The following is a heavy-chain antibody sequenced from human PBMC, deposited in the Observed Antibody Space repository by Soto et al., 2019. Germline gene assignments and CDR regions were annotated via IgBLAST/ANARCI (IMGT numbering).Heavy chain of an antibody. CDR2: LSFDGTAE. Sequence: QVQLVESGGGVVQPGTSLRLSCKASGFIFRDYLIHWVRQAPGKGLEWLAVLSFDGTAEYYAVSTQGRFTISRDIPKSTTYLVINNVSREDTAMYYCARVATRLQSMEVLEYWGQGTLVTVPS. CDR1: GFIFRDYL. CDR3: ARVATRLQSMEVLEY. D-gene: IGHD2-21*02. J-gene: IGHJ4*02. V-gene: IGHV3-30*03.